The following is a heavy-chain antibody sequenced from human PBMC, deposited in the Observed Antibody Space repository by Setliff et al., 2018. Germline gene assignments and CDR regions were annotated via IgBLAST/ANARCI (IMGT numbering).Heavy chain of an antibody. CDR3: ARRWNFGPYGSGIHDGFDM. Sequence: SETLSLTCNVSGGSVSSTSHYWGWIRQPPGKGMEWIGSVYYSGYTYYNPSLQSRVTISVDTSKNQFSLNLNSVTAADTAVYYCARRWNFGPYGSGIHDGFDMWGQGTMVTVSS. V-gene: IGHV4-39*07. CDR2: VYYSGYT. J-gene: IGHJ3*02. CDR1: GGSVSSTSHY. D-gene: IGHD3-10*01.